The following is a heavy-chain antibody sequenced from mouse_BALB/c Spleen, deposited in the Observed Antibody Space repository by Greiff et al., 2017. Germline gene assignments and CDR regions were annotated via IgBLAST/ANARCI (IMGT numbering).Heavy chain of an antibody. Sequence: EVHLVESGGGLVQPGGSLKLSCAASGFTFSSYTMSWVRQTPEKRLEWVAYISNGGGSTYYPDTVKGRFTISRDNAKNTLYLQMSSLKSEDTAMYYCARHGYDGYAMDYWGQGTSVTVSS. CDR3: ARHGYDGYAMDY. CDR1: GFTFSSYT. J-gene: IGHJ4*01. V-gene: IGHV5-12-2*01. CDR2: ISNGGGST. D-gene: IGHD2-2*01.